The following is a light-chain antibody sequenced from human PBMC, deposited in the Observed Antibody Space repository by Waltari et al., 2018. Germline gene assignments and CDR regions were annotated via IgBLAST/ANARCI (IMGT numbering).Light chain of an antibody. J-gene: IGLJ1*01. V-gene: IGLV1-40*01. CDR2: GNI. CDR1: SSHIGAGYD. CDR3: QSYDSSLSGYI. Sequence: QSVLTQPPSVSGAPGQTVTSSCTGSSSHIGAGYDVHSYQQFPGTVPKILIYGNINRPSGVPDRFSGSKSGTSASLAITGLQAEDEADYYCQSYDSSLSGYIFGPVTTVTVL.